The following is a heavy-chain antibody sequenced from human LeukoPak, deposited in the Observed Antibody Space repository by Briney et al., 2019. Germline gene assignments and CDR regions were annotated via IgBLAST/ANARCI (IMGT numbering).Heavy chain of an antibody. V-gene: IGHV3-30*03. CDR2: ISNDGSKK. CDR1: GFTFSTYG. Sequence: PGRSLRLSCAAPGFTFSTYGMHWVRQAPGKGLEWVAVISNDGSKKHYADSVKGRFTISRDNAKNSLYLQMNSLRAEDTAVYYCARQPALTHSHFDYWGQGTLVTVSS. J-gene: IGHJ4*02. CDR3: ARQPALTHSHFDY.